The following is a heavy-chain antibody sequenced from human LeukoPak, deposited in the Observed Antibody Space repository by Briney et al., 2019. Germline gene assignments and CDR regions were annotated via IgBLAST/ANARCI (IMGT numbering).Heavy chain of an antibody. J-gene: IGHJ3*02. D-gene: IGHD3-3*01. V-gene: IGHV4-38-2*01. Sequence: SETLSLTCAVSGYSISSGYYWGWIRQPPGKGLEWIGSIYQSGSTYYNPSLKSRVTKSLDMSKNQFSLRLTSVTAADTAVYYCARHGGKNYDFWRGYYPGDAFDIWGQGTMVTVSS. CDR3: ARHGGKNYDFWRGYYPGDAFDI. CDR1: GYSISSGYY. CDR2: IYQSGST.